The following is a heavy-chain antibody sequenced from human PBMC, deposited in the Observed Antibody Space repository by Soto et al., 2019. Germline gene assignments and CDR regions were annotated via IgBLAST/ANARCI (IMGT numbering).Heavy chain of an antibody. V-gene: IGHV4-30-4*01. D-gene: IGHD2-8*02. CDR1: GGTVNKGDYF. CDR2: IYFTVST. Sequence: TLCLTWTVSGGTVNKGDYFGSWIRQSPGKGREWLGYIYFTVSTYYSPSLKSRLHISRDKSKNHFHLEMTSVTVADTAVYFCARGAVVDAVAAFNRALAPWAQGLLVT. J-gene: IGHJ5*02. CDR3: ARGAVVDAVAAFNRALAP.